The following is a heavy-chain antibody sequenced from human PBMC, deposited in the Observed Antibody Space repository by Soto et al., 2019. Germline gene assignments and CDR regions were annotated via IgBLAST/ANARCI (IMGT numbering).Heavy chain of an antibody. J-gene: IGHJ4*02. D-gene: IGHD4-17*01. Sequence: EVQLLESGGGLVQPGGSLRLSCAASGFIFSSFGMTWVRRAPGKGLEWVSGISGNGGSALYADSVKGRFNISRDNSKNTLYLQMNSLRAEDTAVYHCAKNRLYGVNSESDYWGQGTLVTVSS. CDR2: ISGNGGSA. V-gene: IGHV3-23*01. CDR3: AKNRLYGVNSESDY. CDR1: GFIFSSFG.